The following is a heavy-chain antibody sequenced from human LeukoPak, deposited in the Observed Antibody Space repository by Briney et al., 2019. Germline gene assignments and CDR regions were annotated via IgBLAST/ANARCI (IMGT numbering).Heavy chain of an antibody. CDR3: AKSAVPMVRGVIMGVWDYYYYMDV. CDR1: GFTFSSYS. CDR2: ISGSGGST. J-gene: IGHJ6*03. Sequence: GGSLRLSCAASGFTFSSYSMNWVRQAPGKGLEWVSAISGSGGSTYYADSVKGRFTISRDNSKNTLYLQMNSLRAEDTAVYYCAKSAVPMVRGVIMGVWDYYYYMDVWGKGTTVTVSS. V-gene: IGHV3-23*01. D-gene: IGHD3-10*01.